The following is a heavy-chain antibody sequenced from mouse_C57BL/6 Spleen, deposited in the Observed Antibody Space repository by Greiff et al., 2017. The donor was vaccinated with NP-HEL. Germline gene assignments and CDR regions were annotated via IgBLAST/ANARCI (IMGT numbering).Heavy chain of an antibody. CDR2: IYPSDSET. Sequence: QVQLQQPGAELVRPGSSVKLSCKASGYTFTSYWMDWVKQRPGQGLEWIGNIYPSDSETHYNQKFKDKATLTVDKSSSTAYMQLSSLTSEDSAVYYCARPRGAWFAYWGQGTLVTVSA. CDR1: GYTFTSYW. V-gene: IGHV1-61*01. CDR3: ARPRGAWFAY. J-gene: IGHJ3*01.